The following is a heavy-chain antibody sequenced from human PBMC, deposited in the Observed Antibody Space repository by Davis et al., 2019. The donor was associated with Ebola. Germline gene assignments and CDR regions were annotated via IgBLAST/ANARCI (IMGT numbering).Heavy chain of an antibody. Sequence: AASVKVSCKASGYTFTSYDINWVRQATGQGLEWMGWMNPNSGNTGYAQKFQGRVTMTRNTSISTAYMELSSLRSEDTAVYYCARGLLWFGELLPHYYFDYWGQGTLVTVSS. CDR3: ARGLLWFGELLPHYYFDY. CDR2: MNPNSGNT. J-gene: IGHJ4*02. CDR1: GYTFTSYD. D-gene: IGHD3-10*01. V-gene: IGHV1-8*01.